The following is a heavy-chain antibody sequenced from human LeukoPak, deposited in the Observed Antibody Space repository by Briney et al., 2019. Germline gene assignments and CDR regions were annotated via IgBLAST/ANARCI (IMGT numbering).Heavy chain of an antibody. D-gene: IGHD2-8*01. CDR1: GFTFSSYG. V-gene: IGHV3-33*01. CDR3: ARGKRGLPPANFDY. J-gene: IGHJ4*02. Sequence: GGSLRLSCAASGFTFSSYGMHWVRQAPGKGLEWVAVIWYDGSNKYYADSVKGRFTISRDNSKNTLYLQMDSLRAEDTAVYYCARGKRGLPPANFDYRGQGTLVTVSS. CDR2: IWYDGSNK.